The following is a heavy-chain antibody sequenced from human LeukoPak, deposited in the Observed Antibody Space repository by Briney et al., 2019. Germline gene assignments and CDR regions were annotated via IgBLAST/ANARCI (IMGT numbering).Heavy chain of an antibody. CDR3: AREHSSGWNDY. J-gene: IGHJ4*02. V-gene: IGHV4-59*01. D-gene: IGHD6-19*01. Sequence: PSETLSLTCTVSGGSISSYYWSWIRQPPGKGLEWIGYIYSSGSTNYNPSLKSRVAMSVDTSKNQFSLKLSSVIAADTAVYYCAREHSSGWNDYWGQGTLVTVSS. CDR2: IYSSGST. CDR1: GGSISSYY.